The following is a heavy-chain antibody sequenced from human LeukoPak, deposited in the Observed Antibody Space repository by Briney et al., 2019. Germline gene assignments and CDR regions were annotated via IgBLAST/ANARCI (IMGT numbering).Heavy chain of an antibody. D-gene: IGHD3-22*01. J-gene: IGHJ4*02. V-gene: IGHV1-2*02. CDR1: GYTFTGYY. CDR3: ALTMIAFNYFDY. CDR2: INPNSGGT. Sequence: ASVKVSCKASGYTFTGYYMHWVRQAPGQGLDWMGWINPNSGGTNYAQKFQGRVTMTRDTSISTAYMELSRLRSDDTAVYYRALTMIAFNYFDYWGQGTLVTVSS.